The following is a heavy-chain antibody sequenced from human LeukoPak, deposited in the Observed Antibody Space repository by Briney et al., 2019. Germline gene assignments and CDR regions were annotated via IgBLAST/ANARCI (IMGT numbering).Heavy chain of an antibody. CDR1: GGFISSYY. Sequence: TPSETLSLTCTVSGGFISSYYWSWIRQPPGKGLEWIGYIYYSGSTNYNPSLQSRVPISVDTSKNQFSLKLTSVTAADTAVYYCARGGYCGGDCFFYYWGQGTLVTVSS. V-gene: IGHV4-59*08. D-gene: IGHD2-21*02. J-gene: IGHJ4*02. CDR3: ARGGYCGGDCFFYY. CDR2: IYYSGST.